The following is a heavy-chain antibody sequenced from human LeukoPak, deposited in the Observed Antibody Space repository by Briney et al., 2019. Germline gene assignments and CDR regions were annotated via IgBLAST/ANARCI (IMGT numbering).Heavy chain of an antibody. Sequence: ASVKVSCRASGGTFSSYAISWVRQAPEQGLEWMGGIIPIFGTANYAQKFQGRVTITTDESTSTAYMELSSLRSEDTAVYYCASSGSYFDWFDPWGQGTLVTVSS. CDR1: GGTFSSYA. J-gene: IGHJ5*02. CDR3: ASSGSYFDWFDP. V-gene: IGHV1-69*05. CDR2: IIPIFGTA. D-gene: IGHD1-26*01.